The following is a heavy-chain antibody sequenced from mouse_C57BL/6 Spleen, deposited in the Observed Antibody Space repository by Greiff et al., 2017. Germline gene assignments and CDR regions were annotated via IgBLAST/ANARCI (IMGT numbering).Heavy chain of an antibody. D-gene: IGHD2-4*01. CDR2: IRNKANGYST. J-gene: IGHJ4*01. CDR3: ARYGDYDGGNYMDV. Sequence: EVKLMESGGGLVQPGGSLSLSCAASGFTFTDYYMSWVRQPPGKALEWLGFIRNKANGYSTEYSASVKGRFTISRDNSQSILYLQMKALRAEDSATYYCARYGDYDGGNYMDVWGKGTSVTVSS. CDR1: GFTFTDYY. V-gene: IGHV7-3*01.